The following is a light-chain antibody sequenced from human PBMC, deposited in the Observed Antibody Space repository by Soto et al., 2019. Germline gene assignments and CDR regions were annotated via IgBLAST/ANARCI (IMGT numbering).Light chain of an antibody. CDR3: SSYTSSSTRV. CDR1: SSDVGGYNY. J-gene: IGLJ2*01. CDR2: DVS. Sequence: QSALTQPASVSGSPGQAITISCTGTSSDVGGYNYVSWYQQHPGKAPKLMIYDVSHRPSGVSNRFSGSKSGNTASLTISGLQAQDEADYYCSSYTSSSTRVFGGGTKLTV. V-gene: IGLV2-14*01.